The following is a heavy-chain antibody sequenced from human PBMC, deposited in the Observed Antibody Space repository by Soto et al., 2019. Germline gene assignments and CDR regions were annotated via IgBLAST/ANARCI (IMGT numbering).Heavy chain of an antibody. J-gene: IGHJ4*02. V-gene: IGHV1-46*01. CDR1: AYTFTRYY. D-gene: IGHD3-22*01. CDR3: ARGGFDSSTSDYFFDY. CDR2: INLSAGST. Sequence: ASVKVSCEASAYTFTRYYMHCVRQAPGQGLEWMGLINLSAGSTNYAQKFQGRVTMTRDTSTSTVYMELSSLRSEDAAVYYCARGGFDSSTSDYFFDYWGQGTQVTVSS.